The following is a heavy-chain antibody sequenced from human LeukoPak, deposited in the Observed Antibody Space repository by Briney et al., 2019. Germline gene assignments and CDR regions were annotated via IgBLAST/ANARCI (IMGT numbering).Heavy chain of an antibody. CDR1: GFTFNNYW. D-gene: IGHD1-26*01. CDR3: VKDFGRIRGTPDS. Sequence: GGSLRLSCAASGFTFNNYWMSWVRQAPGKGPEYVSTISGSGNGFSIYYADSVKGRFTISRDDSKSILYLQMNGLRSEDTAVYYCVKDFGRIRGTPDSWGQGTLVTVSS. CDR2: ISGSGNGFSI. J-gene: IGHJ4*02. V-gene: IGHV3-64D*06.